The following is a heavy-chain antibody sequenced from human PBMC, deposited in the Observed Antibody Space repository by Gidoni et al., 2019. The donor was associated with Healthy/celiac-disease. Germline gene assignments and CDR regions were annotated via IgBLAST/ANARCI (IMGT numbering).Heavy chain of an antibody. CDR2: MNLNRGNT. Sequence: QVQLLLSGAEVKKPAASVKVSCKASGYTFTSYDINWVRQATGQGLEWMVWMNLNRGNTGYEQKFQGRVTMTRNTYISTANMELSSLRSEDTAVYYCARGRSDSTYYYYYYMDVGGKGTTVTVSS. CDR3: ARGRSDSTYYYYYYMDV. D-gene: IGHD2-21*01. CDR1: GYTFTSYD. V-gene: IGHV1-8*01. J-gene: IGHJ6*03.